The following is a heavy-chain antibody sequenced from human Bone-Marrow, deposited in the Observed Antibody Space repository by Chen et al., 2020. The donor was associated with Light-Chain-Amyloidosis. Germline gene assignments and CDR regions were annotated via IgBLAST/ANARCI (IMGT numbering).Heavy chain of an antibody. CDR2: IYHSGST. Sequence: PSSNPSLPFPSSGYSISSGYYWGWIRQPPGKGLEWIGSIYHSGSTYYNPSLKSRVTISVDTSKNQFSLKLSSVRAEAREVGYCAMEGITIFGVPPDAFDIWGQGTMVTVSS. J-gene: IGHJ3*02. V-gene: IGHV4-38-2*01. CDR3: AMEGITIFGVPPDAFDI. D-gene: IGHD3-3*01. CDR1: GYSISSGYY.